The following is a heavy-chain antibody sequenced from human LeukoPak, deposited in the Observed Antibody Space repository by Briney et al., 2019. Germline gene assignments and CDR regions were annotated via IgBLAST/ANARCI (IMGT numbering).Heavy chain of an antibody. CDR1: GYTLTDNY. CDR2: INPNSGGT. V-gene: IGHV1-2*02. J-gene: IGHJ4*02. Sequence: VASVKVSCKSSGYTLTDNYIHWVRQAPGQGLEWMGWINPNSGGTNYVQKLQGRVTMTRDTSISTVYMELSRLTSDDTPVYYCARGWVLRPTSPYFDYWGQGALVTVSS. D-gene: IGHD2-2*01. CDR3: ARGWVLRPTSPYFDY.